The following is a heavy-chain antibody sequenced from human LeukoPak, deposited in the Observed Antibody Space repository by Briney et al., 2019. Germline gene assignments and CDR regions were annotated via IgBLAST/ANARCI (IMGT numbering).Heavy chain of an antibody. V-gene: IGHV1-18*01. J-gene: IGHJ5*02. D-gene: IGHD3-3*01. CDR1: GYSFSRKG. CDR2: ISGYSGNT. Sequence: ASVKVSCKTSGYSFSRKGISWVRQAPGQGPEWMGWISGYSGNTNYAQNLQGRVTITTDTSTSTAYMELRSLRSDDTAVYYCARDLRGSKLPSKYNWFDPWGQGTLVTVSS. CDR3: ARDLRGSKLPSKYNWFDP.